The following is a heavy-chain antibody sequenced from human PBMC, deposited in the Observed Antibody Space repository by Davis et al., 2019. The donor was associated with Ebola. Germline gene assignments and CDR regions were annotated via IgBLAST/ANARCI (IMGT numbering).Heavy chain of an antibody. D-gene: IGHD3-16*01. CDR2: IIPIFGTA. Sequence: SVKVSCKASGYTFTSYGISWVRQAPGQGLEWMGGIIPIFGTANYAQKFQGRVTITADESTSTAYMELSSLRSEDTAVYYCARNTSGGVTDVWGQGTTVTVSS. J-gene: IGHJ6*02. CDR1: GYTFTSYG. CDR3: ARNTSGGVTDV. V-gene: IGHV1-69*13.